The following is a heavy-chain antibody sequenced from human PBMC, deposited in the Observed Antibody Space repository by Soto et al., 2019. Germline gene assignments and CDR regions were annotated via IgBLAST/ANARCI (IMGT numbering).Heavy chain of an antibody. CDR3: ARVVVLDYYDSSGYHPLDY. CDR2: IWYDGSNK. V-gene: IGHV3-33*01. D-gene: IGHD3-22*01. CDR1: GFTFSSYG. Sequence: GSLRLSCAASGFTFSSYGMHWVRQAPGKGLEWVAVIWYDGSNKYYADSVKGRFTISRDNSKNTLYLQMNSLRAEDTAVYYCARVVVLDYYDSSGYHPLDYWGQGTLVTVSS. J-gene: IGHJ4*02.